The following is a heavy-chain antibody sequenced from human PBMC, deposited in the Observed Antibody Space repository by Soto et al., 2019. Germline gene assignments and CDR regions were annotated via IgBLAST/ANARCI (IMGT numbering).Heavy chain of an antibody. J-gene: IGHJ5*02. V-gene: IGHV4-61*01. Sequence: SETLSLTCTVSGDSVSSNSYYWSWIRQPPGKRLEWIGYIYYSGTTIYNPSLKSRVTISVDTSKNQFSLKLSSVTAADTAVYFCARERVGLTHNWYDPWGQGTLVTVSS. CDR2: IYYSGTT. CDR3: ARERVGLTHNWYDP. CDR1: GDSVSSNSYY. D-gene: IGHD1-26*01.